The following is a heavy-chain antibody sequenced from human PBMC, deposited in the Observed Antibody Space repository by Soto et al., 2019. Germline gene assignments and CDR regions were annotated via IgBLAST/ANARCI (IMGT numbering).Heavy chain of an antibody. D-gene: IGHD5-12*01. V-gene: IGHV2-5*02. J-gene: IGHJ4*02. CDR2: IYWDDDK. Sequence: QITLKESGPPLVKPTQTLTLTCTFSGFSLSTTGVGVGWIRQPPGKALEWLALIYWDDDKRYSPSLKRRLTIAKDTSKTQVVLTMTNMDPVDAGTYYCAHRLSSGYDDYWGQGTLVTVSS. CDR1: GFSLSTTGVG. CDR3: AHRLSSGYDDY.